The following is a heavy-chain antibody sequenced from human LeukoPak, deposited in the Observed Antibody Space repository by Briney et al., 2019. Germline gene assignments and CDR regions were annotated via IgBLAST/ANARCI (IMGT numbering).Heavy chain of an antibody. Sequence: TGGSLRLSCAASGFTFRSYAMQWVRQAPGKGLEWVSYITYNSGTIFYADSVKGRFTISRDNAKDSLYLQMGSLRDEDTAVYYCARDSGYSYADDYWGQGTLVTVSS. CDR3: ARDSGYSYADDY. CDR1: GFTFRSYA. D-gene: IGHD5-18*01. V-gene: IGHV3-48*02. J-gene: IGHJ4*02. CDR2: ITYNSGTI.